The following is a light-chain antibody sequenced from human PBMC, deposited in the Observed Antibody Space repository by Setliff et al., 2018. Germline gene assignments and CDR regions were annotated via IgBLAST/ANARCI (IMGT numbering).Light chain of an antibody. Sequence: QSALAQPPSASESPGQSVTISCTGTSSDVGGYNYVSWYQQHPGKAPKLMIYEVSKRPSGVPDRFSGSKSGNTASLTVSGLQAEDEADYYCSSYAGTYTPYVFGTGTKVTVL. J-gene: IGLJ1*01. CDR1: SSDVGGYNY. CDR3: SSYAGTYTPYV. CDR2: EVS. V-gene: IGLV2-8*01.